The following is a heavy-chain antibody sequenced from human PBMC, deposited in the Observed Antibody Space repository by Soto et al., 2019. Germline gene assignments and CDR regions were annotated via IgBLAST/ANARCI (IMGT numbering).Heavy chain of an antibody. Sequence: QVQLVQSGAEVKKPGASVKVSCKASGYTFTSYGISWVRQAPGQGLEWMGWISAYNGNTNYAQKLQGRVTLTTHTYXSTDYMELRSLRSDDTAVYYCARQDSIPTVTPLDYWGQGTLVTVSS. CDR3: ARQDSIPTVTPLDY. CDR2: ISAYNGNT. V-gene: IGHV1-18*01. J-gene: IGHJ4*02. D-gene: IGHD4-17*01. CDR1: GYTFTSYG.